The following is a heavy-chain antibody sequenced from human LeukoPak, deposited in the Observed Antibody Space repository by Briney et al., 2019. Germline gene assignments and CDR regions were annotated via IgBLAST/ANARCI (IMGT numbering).Heavy chain of an antibody. CDR1: GGSFSDFY. CDR2: VNYSGST. D-gene: IGHD2-2*01. CDR3: ARDDYTAVPAAMSYYYYYMDV. J-gene: IGHJ6*03. Sequence: SETLSLTCAVSGGSFSDFYWNWIRQPPGKGLEWIGEVNYSGSTYYNPSLKSRVIISVDTSKNQFSLKLSSVTAADTAVYYCARDDYTAVPAAMSYYYYYMDVWGKGTTVTVSS. V-gene: IGHV4-34*01.